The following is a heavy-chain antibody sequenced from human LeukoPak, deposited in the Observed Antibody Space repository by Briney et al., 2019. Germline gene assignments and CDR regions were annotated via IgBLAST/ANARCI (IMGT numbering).Heavy chain of an antibody. CDR3: ATADPSDYGGNRIHFDY. J-gene: IGHJ4*02. CDR1: GFTFSSYA. CDR2: ISGSGGST. D-gene: IGHD4-23*01. Sequence: GGSLRLSCAASGFTFSSYAMSWVRQAPGKGLEWVSAISGSGGSTYYADSVKGRFTISRDNGDNSLYLQMNSLRAEDTAVYYCATADPSDYGGNRIHFDYWGQGTLVTVSS. V-gene: IGHV3-23*01.